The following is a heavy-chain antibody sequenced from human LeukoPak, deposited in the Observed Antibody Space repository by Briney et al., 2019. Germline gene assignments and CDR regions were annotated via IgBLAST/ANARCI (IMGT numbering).Heavy chain of an antibody. V-gene: IGHV7-4-1*02. CDR1: GYTFTSYA. CDR2: INTNTGNP. CDR3: ARGWEEYCGGDCYSWDAFDI. Sequence: GASVKVSCKASGYTFTSYAMNWVRQAPGQGLEWMGWINTNTGNPTYAQGFTGRFVFSLDTSVSTAYLQISSLKAEDTAVYYCARGWEEYCGGDCYSWDAFDIWGQGTMVTVSS. D-gene: IGHD2-21*02. J-gene: IGHJ3*02.